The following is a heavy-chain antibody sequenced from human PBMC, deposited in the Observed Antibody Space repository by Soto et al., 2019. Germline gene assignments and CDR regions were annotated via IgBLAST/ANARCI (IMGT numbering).Heavy chain of an antibody. CDR2: IWYDGSNK. J-gene: IGHJ4*02. CDR1: GFTFSSYG. V-gene: IGHV3-33*01. Sequence: QVQLVESGGGVVQPGRSLRLSCAASGFTFSSYGMHWVRQAPGKGLEWVAVIWYDGSNKYYADSVKGRFTISRDNSKNTLYRKMNSLGVEDPAVYYCARERYGCGWYHLDSWAQGTLVTVPS. D-gene: IGHD6-19*01. CDR3: ARERYGCGWYHLDS.